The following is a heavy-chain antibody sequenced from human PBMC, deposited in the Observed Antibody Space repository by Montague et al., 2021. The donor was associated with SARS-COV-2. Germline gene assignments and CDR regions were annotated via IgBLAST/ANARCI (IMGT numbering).Heavy chain of an antibody. CDR2: IYYSGST. Sequence: TLSLTCTVSGGSISSGGYYWSWIRPPPGKGLEWIGYIYYSGSTYYNPSLKSRVTISVDTSKNQFSLKLSSVTAADTAVYYCARYEGYYDILTGYSSPYYYYGMDVWGQGTTVTVSS. V-gene: IGHV4-31*03. D-gene: IGHD3-9*01. J-gene: IGHJ6*02. CDR1: GGSISSGGYY. CDR3: ARYEGYYDILTGYSSPYYYYGMDV.